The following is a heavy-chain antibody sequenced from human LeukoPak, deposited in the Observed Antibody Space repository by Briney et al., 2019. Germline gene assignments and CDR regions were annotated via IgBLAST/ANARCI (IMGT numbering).Heavy chain of an antibody. Sequence: GESLKISCKGSGYSFTSYWIGWVRQMPGKGLEWMGIIYPGDSDTRYSPSFQGQVTISADKSISTAYLQWSSLKASDTAMYYCARTRDELRYFDWSYYGMDVWGQGTTVTVSS. J-gene: IGHJ6*02. CDR2: IYPGDSDT. V-gene: IGHV5-51*01. D-gene: IGHD3-9*01. CDR3: ARTRDELRYFDWSYYGMDV. CDR1: GYSFTSYW.